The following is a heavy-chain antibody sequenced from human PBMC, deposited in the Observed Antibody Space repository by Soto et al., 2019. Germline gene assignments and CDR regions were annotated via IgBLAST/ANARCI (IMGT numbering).Heavy chain of an antibody. CDR2: ISGSGGST. D-gene: IGHD5-12*01. Sequence: VSLRLSCAASGFTFSSYAMSWVRQAPGKGLEWVSAISGSGGSTYYADSVKGRFTISRDNSKNTLYLQMNSLRAEDTAVYYCAKMGSYSGYSMDVWGQGTTVTVSS. CDR1: GFTFSSYA. J-gene: IGHJ6*02. CDR3: AKMGSYSGYSMDV. V-gene: IGHV3-23*01.